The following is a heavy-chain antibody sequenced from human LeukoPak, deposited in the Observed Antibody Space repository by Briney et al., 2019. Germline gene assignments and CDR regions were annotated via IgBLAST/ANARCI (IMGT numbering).Heavy chain of an antibody. CDR3: ARALVGATYFDY. V-gene: IGHV1-46*01. Sequence: ASVKVSCKASGYTFTSYYMHWVRQAPGQGLEWMGIINPSGGSTSYAQKFQGGVTMTRDMSTSTVYMELSSLRSEDTAVYYCARALVGATYFDYWGQGTLVTVSS. CDR2: INPSGGST. D-gene: IGHD1-26*01. CDR1: GYTFTSYY. J-gene: IGHJ4*02.